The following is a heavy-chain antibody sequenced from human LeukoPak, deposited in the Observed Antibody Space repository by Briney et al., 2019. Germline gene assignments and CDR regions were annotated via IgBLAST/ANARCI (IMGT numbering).Heavy chain of an antibody. CDR2: INHSGST. Sequence: SETLSLTCTVSGGSIVSYYWSWIRQPPGKGLEWIGEINHSGSTNYNPSLKSRGTISVDTSKNQFSLKLSSVTAADTAVYYCARGGDGYNPYYFDYWGQGTLVTVSS. D-gene: IGHD5-24*01. CDR1: GGSIVSYY. V-gene: IGHV4-34*01. J-gene: IGHJ4*02. CDR3: ARGGDGYNPYYFDY.